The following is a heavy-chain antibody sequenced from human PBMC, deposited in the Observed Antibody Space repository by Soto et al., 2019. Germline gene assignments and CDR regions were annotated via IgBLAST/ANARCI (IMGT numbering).Heavy chain of an antibody. D-gene: IGHD3-10*01. Sequence: QVQLVESGGGLVKPGGSLRLSCAASGFTFSDYYMSWIRQAPGKGLEWVSYISSSSSYTKYADSVKGRFTISRDNAKNSLSLKMNSLRAEDTAVYYCARDRGVRGVHPVDYWGQGTLVTVSS. CDR1: GFTFSDYY. J-gene: IGHJ4*02. CDR2: ISSSSSYT. V-gene: IGHV3-11*06. CDR3: ARDRGVRGVHPVDY.